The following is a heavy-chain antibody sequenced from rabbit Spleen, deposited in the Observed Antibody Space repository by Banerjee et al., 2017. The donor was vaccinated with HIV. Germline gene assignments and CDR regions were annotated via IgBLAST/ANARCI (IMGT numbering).Heavy chain of an antibody. V-gene: IGHV1S45*01. CDR3: ARDAATSFSSYGMDL. Sequence: QQQLVESGGGLVQPGGSLKLSCTASGVSFNFNNYMCWVRQAPGKGLEWIGCVDVGSSGFTYFANWAKGRFTISKTSSTTVTLQMTSLTAADTATYFCARDAATSFSSYGMDLWGPGTLVTVS. D-gene: IGHD8-1*01. J-gene: IGHJ6*01. CDR2: VDVGSSGFT. CDR1: GVSFNFNNY.